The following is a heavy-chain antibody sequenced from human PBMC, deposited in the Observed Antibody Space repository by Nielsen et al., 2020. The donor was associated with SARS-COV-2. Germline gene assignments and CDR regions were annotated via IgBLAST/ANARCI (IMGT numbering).Heavy chain of an antibody. J-gene: IGHJ4*02. CDR2: INHSGST. D-gene: IGHD6-19*01. V-gene: IGHV4-34*01. CDR1: GGSFSGYY. CDR3: ARQTSSGWYRTSYFDY. Sequence: SETLSLTCAVYGGSFSGYYWSWIRQPPGKGLEWIGEINHSGSTNYNPSLKSRATISVDTSKNQFSLKLSSVTAADTAVYYCARQTSSGWYRTSYFDYWGQGTLVTVSS.